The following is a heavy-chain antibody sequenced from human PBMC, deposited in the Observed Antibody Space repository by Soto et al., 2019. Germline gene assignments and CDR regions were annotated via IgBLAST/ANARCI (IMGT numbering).Heavy chain of an antibody. CDR1: GDIFTNYA. V-gene: IGHV1-69*01. J-gene: IGHJ6*02. CDR2: IIPIFGTT. D-gene: IGHD4-4*01. CDR3: ARDHHRYSNLYDYYGMDV. Sequence: QVQLVQSGAEVKKPGSSLKVSCKAYGDIFTNYAISWVRQAPGQGLEWMGGIIPIFGTTDYAQKFQGRVTITADESKYTAYMELSSLRSEDTAVYYCARDHHRYSNLYDYYGMDVWGQGTTVIVS.